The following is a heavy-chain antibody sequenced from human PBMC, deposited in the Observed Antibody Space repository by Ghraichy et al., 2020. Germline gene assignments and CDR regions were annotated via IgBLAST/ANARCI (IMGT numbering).Heavy chain of an antibody. V-gene: IGHV2-5*02. J-gene: IGHJ5*02. D-gene: IGHD2-15*01. CDR2: FYWDDDK. CDR1: GFSLSTRGVG. CDR3: AHRPTHQYEGRYYWFDP. Sequence: SGPTLVKPTQTLTLTCTFSGFSLSTRGVGVGWIRQPPGKALKWLALFYWDDDKRYSPSLKNRLTITKDTSKNQVVLTMTNMDPVDTGTYYCAHRPTHQYEGRYYWFDPWGQGTLVTVSS.